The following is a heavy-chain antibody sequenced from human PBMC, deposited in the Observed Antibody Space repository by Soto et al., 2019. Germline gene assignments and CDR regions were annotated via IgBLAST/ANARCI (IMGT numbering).Heavy chain of an antibody. CDR2: IIPIFGTA. CDR3: ARAPGYSAAFDI. CDR1: GGTFSSYA. Sequence: SVKVSCKASGGTFSSYAISWVRQAPGQGLVWMGGIIPIFGTANYAQKFQGRVTITADESTSTAYMELSSLRSEDTAVYYCARAPGYSAAFDIWGQGTMVTVSS. V-gene: IGHV1-69*13. D-gene: IGHD3-22*01. J-gene: IGHJ3*02.